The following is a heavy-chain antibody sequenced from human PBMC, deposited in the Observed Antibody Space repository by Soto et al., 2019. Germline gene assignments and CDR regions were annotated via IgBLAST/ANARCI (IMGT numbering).Heavy chain of an antibody. CDR1: SGSISSYY. D-gene: IGHD6-6*01. Sequence: SETLALTCTVSSGSISSYYWSWIRQPPGKGLEWIGYRYYSGTTNYNPSLKSRVTISVQTSKNQFSMKLSSVTAADTAVYYCASTGALAARPRPNKGSAFGYFDLWGRGTLVTVSS. CDR3: ASTGALAARPRPNKGSAFGYFDL. J-gene: IGHJ2*01. CDR2: RYYSGTT. V-gene: IGHV4-59*01.